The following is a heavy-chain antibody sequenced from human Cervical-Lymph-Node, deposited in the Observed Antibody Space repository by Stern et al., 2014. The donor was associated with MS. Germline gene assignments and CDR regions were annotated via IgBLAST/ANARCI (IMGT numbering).Heavy chain of an antibody. V-gene: IGHV1-69*01. CDR2: TIPLFGAA. CDR3: ARGGYCTSAGCFRYHYYGMDV. Sequence: QVQLVPSGAEVKKPGSSVKVSCKATGDSFINYAISWVRQAPGQGLEWMGGTIPLFGAANYAQKFQGRVTISADASTSTTYMELTRLTSEDTAVYYCARGGYCTSAGCFRYHYYGMDVWGQGTTVTVSS. CDR1: GDSFINYA. J-gene: IGHJ6*02. D-gene: IGHD2-2*01.